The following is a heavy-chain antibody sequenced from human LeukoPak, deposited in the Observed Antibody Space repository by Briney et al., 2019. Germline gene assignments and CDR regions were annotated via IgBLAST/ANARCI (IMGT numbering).Heavy chain of an antibody. CDR1: GFTFSSYA. J-gene: IGHJ3*02. V-gene: IGHV3-23*01. CDR3: TTDKGATTVSFRDAFDI. Sequence: GGSLRLSCAASGFTFSSYAMSWVRQAPGKGLEWVSAMSGSGGSTCYADSVKGRFAISRDNSKNTLYLQMNSLRAEDTAVYYCTTDKGATTVSFRDAFDIWGQGTMVTVSS. CDR2: MSGSGGST. D-gene: IGHD4-17*01.